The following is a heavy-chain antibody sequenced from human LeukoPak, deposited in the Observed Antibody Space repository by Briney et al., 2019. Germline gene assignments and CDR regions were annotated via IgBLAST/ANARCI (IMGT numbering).Heavy chain of an antibody. Sequence: SETLSLTCTVSGGSISSGSYYWSWIRQPAGKGLEWIGRIYTSGSTNYNPSLKSRVTISVDTSKNQFSLKLSSVTAADTAVYYCARMGYCSSTSCSPLDYWGQGTLITVSS. CDR3: ARMGYCSSTSCSPLDY. V-gene: IGHV4-61*02. D-gene: IGHD2-2*01. CDR1: GGSISSGSYY. CDR2: IYTSGST. J-gene: IGHJ4*02.